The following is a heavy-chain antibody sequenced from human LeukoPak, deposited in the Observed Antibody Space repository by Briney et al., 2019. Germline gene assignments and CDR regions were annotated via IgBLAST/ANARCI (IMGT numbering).Heavy chain of an antibody. V-gene: IGHV1-2*02. Sequence: ASVKVSCKASGYTFTGYYMHWVRQAPGQGLEWMGWINPNSGGTNYAQKFQGRVTMTRDTSISTAYMELSRLRSDDTAVYYCARLNWKAYYYYMDVWGKGTTVTISS. CDR3: ARLNWKAYYYYMDV. D-gene: IGHD1-1*01. J-gene: IGHJ6*03. CDR2: INPNSGGT. CDR1: GYTFTGYY.